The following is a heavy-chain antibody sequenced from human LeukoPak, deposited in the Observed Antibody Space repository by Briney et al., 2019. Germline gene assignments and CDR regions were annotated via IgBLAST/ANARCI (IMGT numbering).Heavy chain of an antibody. CDR1: AGTFSSYA. D-gene: IGHD1-7*01. J-gene: IGHJ4*02. Sequence: SVKVSCMASAGTFSSYAISWVRQAPGQGLEWMGGIIPIFGTANYAQKVQGRVTITTDESTSTAYMELSSLRSEDTAVYYCARVDWNYPGDDYWGQGTLVTVSS. CDR2: IIPIFGTA. V-gene: IGHV1-69*05. CDR3: ARVDWNYPGDDY.